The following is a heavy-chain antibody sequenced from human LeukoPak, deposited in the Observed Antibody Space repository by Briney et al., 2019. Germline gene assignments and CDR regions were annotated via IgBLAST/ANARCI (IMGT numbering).Heavy chain of an antibody. Sequence: SETLSLTCTVSGGSISSYYWIWIRQPPGKGLEWIGYIYYSGSTNYNPSLKSRVTISVDTSKNQFSLKLGSVTAADTAVYYCARGARTWHNWFDPWGQGTLVTVSS. J-gene: IGHJ5*02. CDR1: GGSISSYY. D-gene: IGHD1-7*01. CDR2: IYYSGST. CDR3: ARGARTWHNWFDP. V-gene: IGHV4-59*01.